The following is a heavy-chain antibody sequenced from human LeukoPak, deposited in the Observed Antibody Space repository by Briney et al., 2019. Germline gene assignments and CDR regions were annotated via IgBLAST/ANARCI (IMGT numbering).Heavy chain of an antibody. CDR2: INPNSGGT. V-gene: IGHV1-2*02. J-gene: IGHJ4*02. Sequence: ASVKVSCKASGYTFTGYYMHWVRQAPGQGLEWMGWINPNSGGTNYAQKFQGRVTMTRDTSISTAYMELSRVRSDDTAVYYCASTIGSGWSYFDYWGQGTLVTVSS. CDR1: GYTFTGYY. CDR3: ASTIGSGWSYFDY. D-gene: IGHD6-19*01.